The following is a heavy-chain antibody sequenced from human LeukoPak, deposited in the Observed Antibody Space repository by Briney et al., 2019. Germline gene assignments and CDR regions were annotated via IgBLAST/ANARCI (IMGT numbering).Heavy chain of an antibody. J-gene: IGHJ3*02. CDR3: ARDSDYGAPVGAFDI. CDR1: GFTFSSYS. Sequence: GGSLRLSCAASGFTFSSYSMNWVRQAPGKGLEWVSSISSSSSYIYYADSVKGRLTISRDNAKNSLYLQMNSLRAEDTAVYYCARDSDYGAPVGAFDIWGQGTMVTVSS. D-gene: IGHD4-17*01. V-gene: IGHV3-21*01. CDR2: ISSSSSYI.